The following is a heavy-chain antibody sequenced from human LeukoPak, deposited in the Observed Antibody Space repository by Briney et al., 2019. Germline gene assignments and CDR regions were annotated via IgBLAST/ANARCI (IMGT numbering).Heavy chain of an antibody. CDR2: IYYSGST. V-gene: IGHV4-59*12. Sequence: SETLSLTCTVSGGSISSYYWSWIRQPPGKGPEWIGYIYYSGSTNYNPSLKSRVTISVDTSKDQFSLKLSSVTAADTAVYYCARDVSSSWYYYYYYMDVWGKGTTVTISS. CDR1: GGSISSYY. CDR3: ARDVSSSWYYYYYYMDV. D-gene: IGHD6-13*01. J-gene: IGHJ6*03.